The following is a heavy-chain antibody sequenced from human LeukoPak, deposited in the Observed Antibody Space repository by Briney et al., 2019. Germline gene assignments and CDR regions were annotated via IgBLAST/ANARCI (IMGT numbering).Heavy chain of an antibody. V-gene: IGHV4-4*07. D-gene: IGHD3-22*01. CDR2: IYTSGST. CDR3: AGDSSGYLGAFDI. CDR1: GGSISSYY. Sequence: SETLSLTCTVSGGSISSYYWSWIRQPAGKGPEWIGRIYTSGSTNYNPSLKSRVTISVDKSKNQFSLKLSSVTAADTAVYYCAGDSSGYLGAFDIWGQGTMVTVSS. J-gene: IGHJ3*02.